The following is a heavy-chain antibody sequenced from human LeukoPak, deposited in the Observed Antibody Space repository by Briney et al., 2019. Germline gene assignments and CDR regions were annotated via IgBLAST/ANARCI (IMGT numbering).Heavy chain of an antibody. Sequence: GGSLRLSCAASGFTFSSYAMSWVRQAPGKGLEWVSDISGSGGSTYYADSVKGRFTISRDNSKNTLFLQMNSLRAEDTAVYYCAKTITMVAAYYYGMDVWGQGTTVTVSS. V-gene: IGHV3-23*01. J-gene: IGHJ6*02. CDR2: ISGSGGST. CDR3: AKTITMVAAYYYGMDV. CDR1: GFTFSSYA. D-gene: IGHD3-10*01.